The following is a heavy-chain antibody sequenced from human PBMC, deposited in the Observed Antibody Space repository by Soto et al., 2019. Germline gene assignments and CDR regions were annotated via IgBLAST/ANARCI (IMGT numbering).Heavy chain of an antibody. CDR2: ISYDGRNE. CDR3: AKGVVREPAYFDD. J-gene: IGHJ4*02. Sequence: QVQMVESGGGVAQPGGSLRLSCAVSGFTFSAFAMYWVRQAPGKGLEWVALISYDGRNEDYAESVRGRFTISRDNCKNTLYLDMNSLSAEDSAVYFCAKGVVREPAYFDDWGQGTLVTVSS. D-gene: IGHD3-10*01. V-gene: IGHV3-30*18. CDR1: GFTFSAFA.